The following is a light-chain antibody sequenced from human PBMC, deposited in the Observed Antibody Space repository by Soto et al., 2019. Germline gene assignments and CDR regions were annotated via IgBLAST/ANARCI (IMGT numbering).Light chain of an antibody. V-gene: IGLV2-14*03. CDR1: SSDVGGYNY. CDR2: DVS. CDR3: SSYRASSTTHYV. J-gene: IGLJ1*01. Sequence: QSALTQPASLFGSPGQSITISCTGTSSDVGGYNYVSWYQQHPGKAPKLMIYDVSNRSSGVSNRFSGSKSGNTASLTISGLQAEDEADYYCSSYRASSTTHYVFGTGTKLTVL.